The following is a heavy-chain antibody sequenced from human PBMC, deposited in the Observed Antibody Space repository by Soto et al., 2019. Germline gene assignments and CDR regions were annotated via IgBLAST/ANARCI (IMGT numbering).Heavy chain of an antibody. Sequence: EIKKGGASVKVSCKASGYTFAGYYMHCVRQSPGQGLEWMGWINPNSGGTNYAQKFQGRVTMTRDTSISTAYMEVNRLISDDTAVYYCARGPYSGSSTSLPYYSAMDVWGQGTTVTVSS. CDR1: GYTFAGYY. V-gene: IGHV1-2*02. D-gene: IGHD1-26*01. CDR3: ARGPYSGSSTSLPYYSAMDV. J-gene: IGHJ6*02. CDR2: INPNSGGT.